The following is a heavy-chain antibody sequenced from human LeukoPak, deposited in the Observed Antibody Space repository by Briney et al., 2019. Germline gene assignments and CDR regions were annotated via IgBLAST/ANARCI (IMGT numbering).Heavy chain of an antibody. CDR2: IKKDGSEK. V-gene: IGHV3-7*01. J-gene: IGHJ4*02. Sequence: GGSLRLSCAASGFTFSSYWMSWVRQAPGKGLEWVANIKKDGSEKYYVDSVKGRFTISRDNAKNSLYLQMNSLRAEDTAVYYCARDPTHSNSFDANYFDYWGQGTLVTVSS. CDR1: GFTFSSYW. CDR3: ARDPTHSNSFDANYFDY. D-gene: IGHD6-13*01.